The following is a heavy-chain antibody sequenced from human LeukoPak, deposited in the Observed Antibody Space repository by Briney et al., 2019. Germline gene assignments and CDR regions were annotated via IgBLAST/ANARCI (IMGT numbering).Heavy chain of an antibody. CDR2: IYYSGST. V-gene: IGHV4-59*01. J-gene: IGHJ4*02. CDR3: ARGFISPGITEL. Sequence: SETLSLTCTVSGGSISSYYWSRIRQPPGKGLEWIGYIYYSGSTNYNPSLKSRVTISVDTSKNQFSLKLSSVTAADTAVYYCARGFISPGITELWGQGTLVTVSS. D-gene: IGHD1-14*01. CDR1: GGSISSYY.